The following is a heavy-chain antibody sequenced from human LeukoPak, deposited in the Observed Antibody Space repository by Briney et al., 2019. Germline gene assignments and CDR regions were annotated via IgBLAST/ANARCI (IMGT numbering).Heavy chain of an antibody. D-gene: IGHD3-10*01. CDR1: GGTFSSYT. Sequence: SVKVSCKASGGTFSSYTISWVRQAPGQGLEWMAGFIPIIGTPNYAQKFQGRVTITADESTSTAYMELSSLRSEDTAVYYCARSHYYGSGSILYYFPYWGQGTLVTVSS. CDR3: ARSHYYGSGSILYYFPY. V-gene: IGHV1-69*01. J-gene: IGHJ4*02. CDR2: FIPIIGTP.